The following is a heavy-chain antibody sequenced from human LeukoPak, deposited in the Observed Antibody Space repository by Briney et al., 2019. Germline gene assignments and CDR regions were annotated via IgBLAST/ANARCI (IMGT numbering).Heavy chain of an antibody. CDR3: ARASYDILTGYYKGDLGSYYYYYMDV. Sequence: ASVKVSCKASGYTFTGYYMHWVRQAPGQGLEWMGWINPNSGGTNYAQKFQGRVTMTRDTSISTAYMELSRLRSDDTAVYYCARASYDILTGYYKGDLGSYYYYYMDVWGKGTTVTISS. CDR2: INPNSGGT. D-gene: IGHD3-9*01. J-gene: IGHJ6*03. V-gene: IGHV1-2*02. CDR1: GYTFTGYY.